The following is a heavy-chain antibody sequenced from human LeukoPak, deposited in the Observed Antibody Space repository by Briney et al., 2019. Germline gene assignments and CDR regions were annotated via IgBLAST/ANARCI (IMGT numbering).Heavy chain of an antibody. CDR1: GFTFSSYE. Sequence: PGGSLRLSCAASGFTFSSYEMNWVRQAPGKGLEWVSYTSSSGSTIYYADSVKGRFTISRDNAKNSLYLQMNSLRAEDTDVYYCARGSGYCSSTSCFYYYYYMDVWGKGTTVTVSS. CDR3: ARGSGYCSSTSCFYYYYYMDV. J-gene: IGHJ6*03. D-gene: IGHD2-2*01. CDR2: TSSSGSTI. V-gene: IGHV3-48*03.